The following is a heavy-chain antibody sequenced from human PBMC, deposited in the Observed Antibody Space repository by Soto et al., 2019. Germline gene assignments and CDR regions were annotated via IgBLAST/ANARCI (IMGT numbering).Heavy chain of an antibody. CDR3: ARGRGPRGKEIVVDMNMVYYYGMDV. J-gene: IGHJ6*02. D-gene: IGHD3-22*01. V-gene: IGHV4-34*01. CDR1: GGSFSGYY. Sequence: SETLSLTCAVYGGSFSGYYWSWIRQPPGKGLEWIGEINHSGSTNYNPSLKSRVTISVDTSRNQFSLKLSSVTAAATAVYYCARGRGPRGKEIVVDMNMVYYYGMDVWGQGTTVTVSS. CDR2: INHSGST.